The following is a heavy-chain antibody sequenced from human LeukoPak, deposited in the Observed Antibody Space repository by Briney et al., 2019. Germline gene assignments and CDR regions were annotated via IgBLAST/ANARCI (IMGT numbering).Heavy chain of an antibody. V-gene: IGHV1-18*01. CDR2: MSTYNGNT. J-gene: IGHJ4*02. CDR1: GYTFSSYG. D-gene: IGHD3-10*01. CDR3: ARTPIGGANVLLWFGELLPYYFDY. Sequence: ASVKVSCKASGYTFSSYGISWVRQAPGQGLEWMGWMSTYNGNTHYVQNLRDRVTMTRDTSTGTAYMELRSLRSDDTAVYYCARTPIGGANVLLWFGELLPYYFDYWGQGTLVTVSS.